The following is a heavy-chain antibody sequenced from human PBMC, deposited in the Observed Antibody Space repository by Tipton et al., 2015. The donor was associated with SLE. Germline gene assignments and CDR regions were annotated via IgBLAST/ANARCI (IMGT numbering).Heavy chain of an antibody. CDR1: GGSINSYY. J-gene: IGHJ4*02. CDR2: IYTSGST. D-gene: IGHD5-12*01. V-gene: IGHV4-4*09. Sequence: TLSLTCTVSGGSINSYYWSWIRQPPGKGLEWIGYIYTSGSTNYNPSLKSRVTISVDTSKNQFSLKLSSVTAADTAVYYCASHLFGYSGYDYAYWGQGTLVTVSS. CDR3: ASHLFGYSGYDYAY.